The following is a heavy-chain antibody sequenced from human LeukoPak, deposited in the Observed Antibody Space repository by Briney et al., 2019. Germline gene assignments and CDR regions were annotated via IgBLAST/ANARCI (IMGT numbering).Heavy chain of an antibody. CDR3: VRDLTRLDVYDY. CDR1: GYTFTAYY. D-gene: IGHD2-2*01. V-gene: IGHV1-2*02. J-gene: IGHJ4*02. Sequence: ASVTVSCKASGYTFTAYYIHWVRQAPGQGLAWMAWVNPNNGDTNYAQKFLGRVIVTSDTSISTAYMELSRLTSDDTAIYYCVRDLTRLDVYDYWGQGTLVTVSS. CDR2: VNPNNGDT.